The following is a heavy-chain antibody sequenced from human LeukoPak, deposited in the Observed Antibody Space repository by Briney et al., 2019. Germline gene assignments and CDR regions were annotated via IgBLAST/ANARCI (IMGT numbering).Heavy chain of an antibody. CDR2: INPNSGGT. V-gene: IGHV1-2*02. D-gene: IGHD5-24*01. CDR3: ARDGSGWLQGVYFGY. CDR1: GYTFTGYY. J-gene: IGHJ4*02. Sequence: ASVKVSCKASGYTFTGYYMHWVRQAPGQGLEWMGWINPNSGGTNYAQKFQGRVTMTRDTSISTAYMELSRLRSDDTAVYYCARDGSGWLQGVYFGYWGQGTLVTVSS.